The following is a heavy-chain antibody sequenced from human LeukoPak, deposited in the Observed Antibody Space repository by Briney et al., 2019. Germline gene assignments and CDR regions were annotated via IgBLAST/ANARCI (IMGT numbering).Heavy chain of an antibody. CDR3: AKRLAMTGTYHFDY. Sequence: PGGSLRPSCAASGFTFSSYAMSWVRQAPGKGLEWVSAISGSDGSTYYAGSVKGRFTISRDNSKNTLYLQMNSLRAEDTAVYYCAKRLAMTGTYHFDYWGQGTLVTVSS. D-gene: IGHD6-19*01. CDR2: ISGSDGST. J-gene: IGHJ4*02. V-gene: IGHV3-23*01. CDR1: GFTFSSYA.